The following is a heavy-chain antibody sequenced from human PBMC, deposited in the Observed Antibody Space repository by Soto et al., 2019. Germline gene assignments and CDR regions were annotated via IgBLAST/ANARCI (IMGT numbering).Heavy chain of an antibody. CDR1: GFTFSSYW. CDR3: AGGYSYGYEEAYYYGMDV. Sequence: TGGSLRLSCAASGFTFSSYWMHWVRQAPGKGLVWVSRINSDGSSTSYADSVKGRFTISRDNAKNTLYLQMNSLRAEDTAVYYCAGGYSYGYEEAYYYGMDVWGQGTTVTVSS. CDR2: INSDGSST. V-gene: IGHV3-74*01. D-gene: IGHD5-18*01. J-gene: IGHJ6*02.